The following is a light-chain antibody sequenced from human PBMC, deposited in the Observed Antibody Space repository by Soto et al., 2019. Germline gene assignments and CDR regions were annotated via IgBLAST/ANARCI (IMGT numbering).Light chain of an antibody. V-gene: IGKV3-20*01. CDR3: QQYGSSPLYT. Sequence: EIVLTQSPGTLSLSPGERATLSCRASQSVSSSYLAWYQQKPGQAPRLLIYGASSRATGIPDRFSGSGSGKDFTLTISRLEPEDFAVYYCQQYGSSPLYTLGQGTKLEIK. CDR2: GAS. CDR1: QSVSSSY. J-gene: IGKJ2*01.